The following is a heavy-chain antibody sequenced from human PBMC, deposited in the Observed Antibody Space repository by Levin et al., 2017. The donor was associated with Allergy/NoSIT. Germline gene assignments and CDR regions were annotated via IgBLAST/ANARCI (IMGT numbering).Heavy chain of an antibody. CDR2: IYHSGST. Sequence: SETLSLTCAVSGYSISSGYYWGWIRQPPGKGLEWIGSIYHSGSTYYNPSLKSRVTISVDTSKNQFSLKLSSVTAADTAVYYCARDWFYYDSGGYGPFDYWGQGTLVTVSS. CDR1: GYSISSGYY. J-gene: IGHJ4*02. D-gene: IGHD3-22*01. V-gene: IGHV4-38-2*02. CDR3: ARDWFYYDSGGYGPFDY.